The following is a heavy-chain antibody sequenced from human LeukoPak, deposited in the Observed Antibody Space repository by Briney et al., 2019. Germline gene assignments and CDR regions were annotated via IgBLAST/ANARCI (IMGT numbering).Heavy chain of an antibody. J-gene: IGHJ4*02. CDR1: GFTFSDYY. Sequence: GGSLRLSCAASGFTFSDYYMSWIRQAPGKGLEWVSYISSSGNTIYYADPVKGRFTISRDNAKNSLYLQMNSLRVEDTAVYYCACHYYGSLNVDYWGQGTLVTVSS. CDR3: ACHYYGSLNVDY. V-gene: IGHV3-11*04. CDR2: ISSSGNTI. D-gene: IGHD3-10*01.